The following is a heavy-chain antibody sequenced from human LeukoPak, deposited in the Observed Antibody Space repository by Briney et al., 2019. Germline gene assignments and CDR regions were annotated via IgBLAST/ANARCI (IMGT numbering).Heavy chain of an antibody. CDR1: GLTFNNYG. D-gene: IGHD3-16*01. J-gene: IGHJ6*02. V-gene: IGHV3-33*06. CDR2: IWSGGDNE. CDR3: AKDMTKTGSGMDV. Sequence: GRSLRLSCAASGLTFNNYGMHWVRRAPGKGLEWVAVIWSGGDNEYYAGSVKGRFAISRDNSRNTLYLQMNSLRAEDTAIYYCAKDMTKTGSGMDVWGQGTTVAVSS.